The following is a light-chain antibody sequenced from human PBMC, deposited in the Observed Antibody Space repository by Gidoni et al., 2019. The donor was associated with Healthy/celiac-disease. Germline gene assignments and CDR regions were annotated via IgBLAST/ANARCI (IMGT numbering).Light chain of an antibody. CDR3: QQYNRPLT. Sequence: DIQMTQSPSTLSASVGDRVTITCRASQSISSWLAWYQQKPGKAPKLLIYKASSLESGVPSRFSGSGSGTGFTLTISSLQPDDFATYYCQQYNRPLTFGQGTKVEIK. J-gene: IGKJ1*01. V-gene: IGKV1-5*03. CDR2: KAS. CDR1: QSISSW.